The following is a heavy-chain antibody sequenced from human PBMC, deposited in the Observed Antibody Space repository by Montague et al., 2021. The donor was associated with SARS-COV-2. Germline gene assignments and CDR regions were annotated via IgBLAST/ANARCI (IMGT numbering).Heavy chain of an antibody. J-gene: IGHJ6*03. D-gene: IGHD3-3*01. CDR2: IYSGGST. CDR1: GFTVSSNY. CDR3: ARVFTSDFWSGHYYYYMDV. V-gene: IGHV3-66*02. Sequence: SLRLSCAASGFTVSSNYMSWVRQAPGKGLEWVSVIYSGGSTYYADSVKGRFTISRDNSKNTLYLQMNSLRAEDTAVYYFARVFTSDFWSGHYYYYMDVWGKGTTVTVSS.